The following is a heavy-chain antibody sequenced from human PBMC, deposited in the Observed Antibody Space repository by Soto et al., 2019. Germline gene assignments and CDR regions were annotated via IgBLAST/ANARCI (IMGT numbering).Heavy chain of an antibody. CDR2: IYWDDDK. V-gene: IGHV2-5*02. CDR1: GFSLSTNGVG. Sequence: QITLKESGPTLVKPTQTLTLTCTFSGFSLSTNGVGVGWIRQHPGKALEWLALIYWDDDKRYTPSLKSRITLTKDTSKIQVVLTTTNMVPVDTATYYCAHRPLGSSWFDYWGQGTLVTVSS. D-gene: IGHD6-13*01. CDR3: AHRPLGSSWFDY. J-gene: IGHJ4*02.